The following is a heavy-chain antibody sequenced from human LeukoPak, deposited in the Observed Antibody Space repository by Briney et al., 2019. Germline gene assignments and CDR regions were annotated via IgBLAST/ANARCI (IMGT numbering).Heavy chain of an antibody. CDR2: IRNDGSDK. CDR1: GFRFRGYG. V-gene: IGHV3-30*02. J-gene: IGHJ4*02. D-gene: IGHD3-22*01. Sequence: SGGSLRLSCAASGFRFRGYGMNWVRQAPGKGLEWVAFIRNDGSDKYYADSVKGRFTISRDNSKNSLHVQMNSLRPDDTAVYYCAKDLEAKTSGYSLDHWGQGTLVTVSS. CDR3: AKDLEAKTSGYSLDH.